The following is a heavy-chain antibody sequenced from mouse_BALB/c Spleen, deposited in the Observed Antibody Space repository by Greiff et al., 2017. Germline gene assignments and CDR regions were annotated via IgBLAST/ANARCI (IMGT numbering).Heavy chain of an antibody. CDR1: GFSLTSYG. CDR3: ARNPYYGSSYWYFDV. D-gene: IGHD1-1*01. CDR2: IWSGGST. J-gene: IGHJ1*01. V-gene: IGHV2-2*02. Sequence: QVQLKESGPGLVQPSQSLSITCTVSGFSLTSYGVHWVRQSPGKGLEWLGVIWSGGSTDYNAAFISRLSISKDNSKSQVFFKMNSLQANDTAIYYCARNPYYGSSYWYFDVWGAGTTVTVSS.